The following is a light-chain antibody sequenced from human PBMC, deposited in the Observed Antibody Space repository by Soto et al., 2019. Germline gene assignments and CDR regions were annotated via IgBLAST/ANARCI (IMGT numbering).Light chain of an antibody. CDR2: DTS. Sequence: EVVLAQSPATLSLSPGERATLSCRASQRINSFAAWYQQKPGQAPRLLIYDTSHRATGVPARFSGSGSGTDFTLSISSLETEDFAVYFCQQRRNWPSLITFGQGTRLE. J-gene: IGKJ5*01. CDR1: QRINSF. V-gene: IGKV3-11*01. CDR3: QQRRNWPSLIT.